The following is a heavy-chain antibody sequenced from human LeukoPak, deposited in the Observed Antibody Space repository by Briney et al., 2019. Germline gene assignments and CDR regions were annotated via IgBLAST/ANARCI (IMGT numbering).Heavy chain of an antibody. CDR2: IWYDGSNK. V-gene: IGHV3-33*01. CDR3: ARGHAAFDY. D-gene: IGHD2-15*01. J-gene: IGHJ4*02. CDR1: GFTFSSYG. Sequence: PGRSLRLSCAASGFTFSSYGMDWVRQAPRKGLEWVAVIWYDGSNKYYADSVKGRFTISRDNSKNTLYLQMNSLRAEDTAVYYCARGHAAFDYWGQGTLVTVSS.